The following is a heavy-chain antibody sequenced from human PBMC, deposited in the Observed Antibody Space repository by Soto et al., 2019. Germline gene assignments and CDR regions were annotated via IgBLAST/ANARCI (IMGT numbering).Heavy chain of an antibody. V-gene: IGHV4-61*01. J-gene: IGHJ4*02. CDR2: ISNSGST. D-gene: IGHD4-4*01. Sequence: QVQLQESGPGLVKPSETLSLTCTVSGGSVSSGSYYWSWIRQPPGKGMEWIGYISNSGSTKYNPALTGRVAISVDTSKNPYSLKLSFVTAADTAVYYCARDGYSNFDYWGQGTLVTVSS. CDR1: GGSVSSGSYY. CDR3: ARDGYSNFDY.